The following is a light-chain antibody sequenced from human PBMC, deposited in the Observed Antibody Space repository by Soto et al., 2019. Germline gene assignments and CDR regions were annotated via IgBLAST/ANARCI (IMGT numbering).Light chain of an antibody. Sequence: EIVLTQSPGTLSLSPGERATLSCRSSQSFSSSYLAWYQQKPGQAPRLLIYGASNRATGIPDRFSGSGSGTDFTLTISRLEPEDFVVYYCQHYDSSPRAFGQGTKLEIK. CDR3: QHYDSSPRA. CDR2: GAS. CDR1: QSFSSSY. J-gene: IGKJ2*01. V-gene: IGKV3-20*01.